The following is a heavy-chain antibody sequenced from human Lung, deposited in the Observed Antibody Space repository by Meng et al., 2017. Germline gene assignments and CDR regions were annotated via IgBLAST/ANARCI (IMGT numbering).Heavy chain of an antibody. Sequence: LQESGPALGKPSGTLSLTCAVSGGSISSENWWSWVRQPPGKGLEWIGEIYHSGSTNYNPSLKSRITISVDKPKNQFSLTLSSVTAADTAVYYCTKNDFYCLGYWGQGTLVTVSS. CDR3: TKNDFYCLGY. CDR1: GGSISSENW. D-gene: IGHD2-21*01. V-gene: IGHV4-4*02. J-gene: IGHJ4*02. CDR2: IYHSGST.